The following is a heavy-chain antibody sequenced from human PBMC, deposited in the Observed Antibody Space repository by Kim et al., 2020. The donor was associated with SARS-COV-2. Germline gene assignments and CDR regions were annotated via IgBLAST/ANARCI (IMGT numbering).Heavy chain of an antibody. CDR2: IYYSGST. Sequence: SETLSLTCTVSGGSISSSSYYWGWIRQPPGKGLEWIGSIYYSGSTYYNPSLKSRVTISVDTSKNQFSLKLSSVTAADTAVYYCAKTVRSGSSQGMDVWGQGTTVTVSS. D-gene: IGHD6-13*01. CDR1: GGSISSSSYY. J-gene: IGHJ6*02. CDR3: AKTVRSGSSQGMDV. V-gene: IGHV4-39*01.